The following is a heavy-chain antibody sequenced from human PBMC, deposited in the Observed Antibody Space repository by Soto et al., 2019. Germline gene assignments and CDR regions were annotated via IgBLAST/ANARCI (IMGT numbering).Heavy chain of an antibody. J-gene: IGHJ3*02. CDR1: GYPVTAYY. CDR3: ARGGGVGVAGSAAFDM. Sequence: QLHLVQSGAVVKKPGASVTVSCSASGYPVTAYYMHWVRQAPGRGLEWMGGINPATGAAKYTQTFQGRVTMTRETSPSTVFMERSGLTSEDRAVFYCARGGGVGVAGSAAFDMWGQGTLVTVSS. CDR2: INPATGAA. D-gene: IGHD3-3*01. V-gene: IGHV1-2*02.